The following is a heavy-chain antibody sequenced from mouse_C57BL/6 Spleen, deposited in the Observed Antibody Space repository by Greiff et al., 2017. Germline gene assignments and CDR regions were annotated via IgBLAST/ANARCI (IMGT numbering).Heavy chain of an antibody. V-gene: IGHV1-85*01. Sequence: QVQLKESGPELVKPGASVKLSCKASGYTFTSYDINWVKQRPGQGLEWIGWIYPRDGSTKYNEKFKGKATLTVDTSSSTAYMELHSLTSEDSAVYFCAGGDYYGVWGQGTLVTVSA. CDR3: AGGDYYGV. CDR1: GYTFTSYD. CDR2: IYPRDGST. D-gene: IGHD1-1*01. J-gene: IGHJ3*01.